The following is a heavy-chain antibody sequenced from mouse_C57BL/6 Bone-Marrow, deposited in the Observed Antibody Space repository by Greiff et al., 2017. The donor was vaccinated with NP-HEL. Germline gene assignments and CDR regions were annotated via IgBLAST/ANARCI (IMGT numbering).Heavy chain of an antibody. CDR2: ISGGGGNT. J-gene: IGHJ2*01. CDR3: ARHDGR. CDR1: GFTFSSYT. D-gene: IGHD2-3*01. Sequence: EVQGVESGGGLVKPGGSLKLSCAASGFTFSSYTMSWVRQTPEKRLEWVATISGGGGNTYYPDSVKGRFTISRDNAKNTLYLQMSSLRSEDTALYYCARHDGRGGQGTTLTVSS. V-gene: IGHV5-9*01.